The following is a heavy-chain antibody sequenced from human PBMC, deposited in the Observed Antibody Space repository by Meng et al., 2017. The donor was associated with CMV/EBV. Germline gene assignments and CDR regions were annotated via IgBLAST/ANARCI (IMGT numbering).Heavy chain of an antibody. V-gene: IGHV4-59*01. CDR1: GGSISSYY. Sequence: GSLRLSCTVPGGSISSYYWSWIRQPPGKGLEWIGYIYYSGSTNYNPSLKSRVTISVDTSKNQFSLKLSSVTAADTAVYYCASRYYGMDVWGQGTTVTVSS. CDR3: ASRYYGMDV. J-gene: IGHJ6*02. CDR2: IYYSGST.